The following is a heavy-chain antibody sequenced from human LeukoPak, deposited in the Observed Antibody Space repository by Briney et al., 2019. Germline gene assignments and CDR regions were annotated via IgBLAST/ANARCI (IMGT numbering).Heavy chain of an antibody. CDR2: ISAYNGNT. D-gene: IGHD3-9*01. CDR3: ARADFDKWPNYYYYYYMDV. V-gene: IGHV1-18*01. J-gene: IGHJ6*03. Sequence: GASVKVSCKASGGTFSSYAISWVRQAPGQGLEWMGWISAYNGNTNYAQKLQGRVTMTTDTSTSTAYMALRSLSSDDTAVYHCARADFDKWPNYYYYYYMDVWGKGTTVTVSS. CDR1: GGTFSSYA.